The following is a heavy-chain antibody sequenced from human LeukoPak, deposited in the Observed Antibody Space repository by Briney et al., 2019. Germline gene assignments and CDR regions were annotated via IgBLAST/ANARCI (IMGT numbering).Heavy chain of an antibody. J-gene: IGHJ4*02. CDR3: ARDPASSGWYYFDY. D-gene: IGHD6-19*01. CDR2: IKQDGSEK. CDR1: GFTFSSYW. Sequence: PGGSLRLSCAASGFTFSSYWMSWVRQAPGKGLEWVANIKQDGSEKYYVDSVKGRFTTSRDNAKNSLYLQMNSLRAEDTAVYYCARDPASSGWYYFDYWGQGTLVTVSS. V-gene: IGHV3-7*01.